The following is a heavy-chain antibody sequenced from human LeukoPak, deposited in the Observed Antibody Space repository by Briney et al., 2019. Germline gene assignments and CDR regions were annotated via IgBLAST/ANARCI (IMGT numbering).Heavy chain of an antibody. J-gene: IGHJ4*02. V-gene: IGHV3-66*01. CDR3: ARNRHGNGYFDS. D-gene: IGHD1-14*01. CDR1: GFTVSSND. Sequence: GGSLRLSCAASGFTVSSNDMTWVRQTPGKGLERVSIIYSGGNTNYADSVKGRFTLSRDTSKNTLYLQMNSLRTEDTAVFYCARNRHGNGYFDSWGQGTLVTVSS. CDR2: IYSGGNT.